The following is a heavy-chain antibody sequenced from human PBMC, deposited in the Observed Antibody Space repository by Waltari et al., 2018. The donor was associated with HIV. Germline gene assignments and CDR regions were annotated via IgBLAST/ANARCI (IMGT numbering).Heavy chain of an antibody. D-gene: IGHD6-13*01. V-gene: IGHV1-18*01. Sequence: QVQLVQSGDEGQKHAASVKVCCKAYEYTFTGYGNSWVRQAPGQGLEWMGWISSYNGHTNYAQKLQGRVTMTTDTSTNTAYMERRSLRSDDTAVYYCARVRSSSWSPWYIDYWGQGTPVTVSS. CDR3: ARVRSSSWSPWYIDY. J-gene: IGHJ4*02. CDR1: EYTFTGYG. CDR2: ISSYNGHT.